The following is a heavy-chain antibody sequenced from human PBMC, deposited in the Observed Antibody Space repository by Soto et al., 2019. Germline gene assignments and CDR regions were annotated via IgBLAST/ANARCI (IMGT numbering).Heavy chain of an antibody. V-gene: IGHV4-4*02. CDR2: ISYSGTT. J-gene: IGHJ4*02. CDR1: GDSLSGTYW. Sequence: QVQLQESGPGLVKPSETLSLTCAVSGDSLSGTYWWSWVRQAPGGGLQWIGEISYSGTTHYDPSLMSRVTISMDKSRSEFSLTLISVTAADSASYYCARHISVTGTRGFDFWGQGILVTVSS. D-gene: IGHD6-19*01. CDR3: ARHISVTGTRGFDF.